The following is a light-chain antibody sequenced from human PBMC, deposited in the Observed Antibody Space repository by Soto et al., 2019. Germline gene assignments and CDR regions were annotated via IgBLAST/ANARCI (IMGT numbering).Light chain of an antibody. CDR1: SSNIGTNP. J-gene: IGLJ1*01. V-gene: IGLV1-44*01. Sequence: QSALTQPSASGTPGQRVTISCSGSSSNIGTNPVNWYQQVPGTAPKLLIYSNNQRPSGVPDRVSGSKSGTSASLAISGLQSEDEADYYCATWDDSLNGYVFGTGTKVTVL. CDR3: ATWDDSLNGYV. CDR2: SNN.